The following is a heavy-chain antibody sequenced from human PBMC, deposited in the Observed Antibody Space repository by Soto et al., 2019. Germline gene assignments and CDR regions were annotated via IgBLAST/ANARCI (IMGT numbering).Heavy chain of an antibody. CDR3: AKDQDYVWGSSAFDL. D-gene: IGHD3-16*01. CDR2: ISGGGGST. Sequence: EVQLLESGGGLVQPGGSLRLSCAASGFTFSTYGMSWVRQAPGKGLEWVSAISGGGGSTYYADSVKGRFTISRDNSRNTLYLQINSLIAEDTAVYYCAKDQDYVWGSSAFDLWGQGTLVTVSS. V-gene: IGHV3-23*01. CDR1: GFTFSTYG. J-gene: IGHJ3*01.